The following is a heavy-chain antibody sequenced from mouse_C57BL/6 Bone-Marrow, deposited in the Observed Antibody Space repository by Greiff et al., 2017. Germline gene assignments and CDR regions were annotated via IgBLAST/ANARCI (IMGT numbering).Heavy chain of an antibody. J-gene: IGHJ2*01. V-gene: IGHV14-4*01. CDR1: GFNIKDDY. D-gene: IGHD2-3*01. CDR2: IDPEIGDT. CDR3: SSFDGNYFDF. Sequence: VQLQQSGAELVRPGASVKLSCTASGFNIKDDYIHWVKQRPEQGLEWIGWIDPEIGDTEYASKFQGKATITSDTSSNTAYLQLSILTSEDTAVYNCSSFDGNYFDFWGQGTPLTVAS.